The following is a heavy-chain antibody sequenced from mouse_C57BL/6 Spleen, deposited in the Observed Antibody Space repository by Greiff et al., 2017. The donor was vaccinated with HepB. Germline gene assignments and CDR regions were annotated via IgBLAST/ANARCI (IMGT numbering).Heavy chain of an antibody. V-gene: IGHV5-17*01. CDR1: GFTFSDYG. D-gene: IGHD2-5*01. Sequence: EVQLQQSGGGLVKPGGSLKLSCAASGFTFSDYGMHWVRQAPEKGLEWVAYISSGSSTIYYADTVKGRFTISRDNAKNTLFLQMTSLRSEDTAMYYCARPYYSNYGYFDVWGTGTTVTVSS. J-gene: IGHJ1*03. CDR2: ISSGSSTI. CDR3: ARPYYSNYGYFDV.